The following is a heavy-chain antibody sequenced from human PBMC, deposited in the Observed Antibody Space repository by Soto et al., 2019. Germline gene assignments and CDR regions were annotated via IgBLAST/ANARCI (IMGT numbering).Heavy chain of an antibody. CDR2: IYWDDDK. Sequence: QITLKESGPSLVKPTQTLTLTCTFSGFSLSTGGVCVGWFRQPPGKALERLALIYWDDDKRYSPSLRSRLIVTKDTSKNQVVLTMTDMDPVDTATYYCAHSRCGCDCLQSYSSHYYYGMDVWGKGTTVAVSS. CDR3: AHSRCGCDCLQSYSSHYYYGMDV. D-gene: IGHD2-21*02. J-gene: IGHJ6*04. CDR1: GFSLSTGGVC. V-gene: IGHV2-5*02.